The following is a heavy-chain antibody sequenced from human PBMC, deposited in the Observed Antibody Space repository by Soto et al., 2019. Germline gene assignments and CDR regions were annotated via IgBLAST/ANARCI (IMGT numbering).Heavy chain of an antibody. CDR3: ARLEKWYYNYYGLDV. V-gene: IGHV5-10-1*01. J-gene: IGHJ6*02. CDR1: GYSFTTYW. CDR2: IDPADSST. Sequence: HGESLKISCQGSGYSFTTYWIGWVRQMPGKGLEWMGKIDPADSSTNYSPSFQGHITISVDRSINTAHLQFSSLKAADTAVYYCARLEKWYYNYYGLDVWGQGTMVTVSS. D-gene: IGHD1-26*01.